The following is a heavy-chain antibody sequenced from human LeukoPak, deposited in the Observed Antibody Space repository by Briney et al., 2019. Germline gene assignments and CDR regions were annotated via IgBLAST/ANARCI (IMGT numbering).Heavy chain of an antibody. CDR2: INHSGST. J-gene: IGHJ3*02. CDR3: ARVGQQLSHGAFDI. CDR1: GGSFSGYY. Sequence: TSETLSLTCAVYGGSFSGYYWSWIRQPPGKGLEWIGEINHSGSTNYNPSLKSRVTISVDTSKNQFSLKLSSVTAADTAVYYCARVGQQLSHGAFDIWGQGTMVTVSS. V-gene: IGHV4-34*01. D-gene: IGHD6-13*01.